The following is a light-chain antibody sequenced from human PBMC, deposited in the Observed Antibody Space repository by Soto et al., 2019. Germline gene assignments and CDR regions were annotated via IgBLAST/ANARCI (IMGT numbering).Light chain of an antibody. CDR2: TGS. J-gene: IGKJ5*01. CDR1: QGIKNW. Sequence: IQMTQSPSSLSASVGDRVTITCQASQGIKNWLAWYQQKPGKAPNLLIYTGSSLQSGVPSRFSGSGSGTDFTLKISRVEVEDVGVYYCMQGKYWPPITFGQGTRLEIK. CDR3: MQGKYWPPIT. V-gene: IGKV1-6*01.